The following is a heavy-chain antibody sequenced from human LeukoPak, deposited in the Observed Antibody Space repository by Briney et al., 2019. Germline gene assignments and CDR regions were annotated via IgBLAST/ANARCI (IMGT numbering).Heavy chain of an antibody. CDR2: IIPIFGTA. Sequence: SVKVSCKASGGTFSSHAISWVRQAPGQGLEWMGRIIPIFGTANYAQKFQGRVTITTDESTSTAYMELSSLRSEDTAVYYCARGYCSGGSCYELNYWGQGTLVTVSS. V-gene: IGHV1-69*05. CDR3: ARGYCSGGSCYELNY. J-gene: IGHJ4*02. CDR1: GGTFSSHA. D-gene: IGHD2-15*01.